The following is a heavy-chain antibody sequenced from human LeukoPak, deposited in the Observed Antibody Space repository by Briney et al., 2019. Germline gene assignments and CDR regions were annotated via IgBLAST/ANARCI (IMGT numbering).Heavy chain of an antibody. V-gene: IGHV3-7*01. D-gene: IGHD3-16*01. CDR1: GFTFSSYW. CDR2: IKQDGSEK. CDR3: ARGLFLFGGVIGWFDP. Sequence: GGSLRLSCAASGFTFSSYWMSWVRQAPGKGLEWVANIKQDGSEKYYVDSVKGRFTISRDNAKNSLYLQMNSLRAEDTAVYYCARGLFLFGGVIGWFDPWGQGTLVTVSS. J-gene: IGHJ5*02.